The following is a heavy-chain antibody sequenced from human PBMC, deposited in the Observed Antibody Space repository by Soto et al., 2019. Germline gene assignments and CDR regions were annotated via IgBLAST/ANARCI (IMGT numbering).Heavy chain of an antibody. J-gene: IGHJ4*02. CDR3: ARQDGRALYYFDY. Sequence: EVRLVQSGAEVKKSGESLKISCKGSGYSFTNYWIGWVRQMPGKGLERMGIIYPGDSDTRYSPSFQGQVTISPDTSISTAYLQWSSLKAADTAIYYCARQDGRALYYFDYWGQGTQVTVSS. CDR2: IYPGDSDT. V-gene: IGHV5-51*01. CDR1: GYSFTNYW.